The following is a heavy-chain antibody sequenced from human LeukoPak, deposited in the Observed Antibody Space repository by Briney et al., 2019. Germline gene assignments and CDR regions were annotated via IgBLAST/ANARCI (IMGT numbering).Heavy chain of an antibody. D-gene: IGHD5-12*01. Sequence: ASVRVSCTASGYTFTTSDINSVRHATGQGLEWMGWRNPNSGSTCYAQKFQGRVTITRNTSITTAYMELSGLGSEDTAVSCCARGRSTGYPYYFEYWGQGTLVTVSS. J-gene: IGHJ4*02. CDR1: GYTFTTSD. V-gene: IGHV1-8*03. CDR2: RNPNSGST. CDR3: ARGRSTGYPYYFEY.